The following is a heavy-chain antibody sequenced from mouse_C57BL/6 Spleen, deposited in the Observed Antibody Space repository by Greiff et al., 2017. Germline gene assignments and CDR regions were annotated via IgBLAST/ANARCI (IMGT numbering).Heavy chain of an antibody. CDR3: ARSELERGFAY. J-gene: IGHJ3*01. V-gene: IGHV1-64*01. CDR2: IHPNSGST. D-gene: IGHD4-1*01. CDR1: GYTFTSYW. Sequence: QVQLQQPGAELVKPGASVKLSCKASGYTFTSYWMHWVKQRPGQGLEWIGMIHPNSGSTNYNEKFKSKATLTVDKSSSTAYMQLSSLTSEDSAVYYCARSELERGFAYWGQGTLVTVSA.